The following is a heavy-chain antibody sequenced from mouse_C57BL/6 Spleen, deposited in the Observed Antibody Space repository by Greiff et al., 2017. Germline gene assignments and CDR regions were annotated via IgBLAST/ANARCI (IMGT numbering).Heavy chain of an antibody. CDR3: AVITTVVGFDY. CDR2: IYPGDGDT. V-gene: IGHV1-82*01. Sequence: QVQLQQSGPELVKPGASVKISCKASGYAFSSSWMNWVKQRPGKGLEWIGRIYPGDGDTNYNGKFKGKATLTADKSSSTAYMQLSSLTSEDSAVYFCAVITTVVGFDYWGQGTTLTVSS. CDR1: GYAFSSSW. D-gene: IGHD1-1*01. J-gene: IGHJ2*01.